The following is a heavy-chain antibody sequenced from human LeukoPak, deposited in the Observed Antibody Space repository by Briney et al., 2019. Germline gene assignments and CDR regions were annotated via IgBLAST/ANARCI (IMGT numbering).Heavy chain of an antibody. Sequence: SETLSLTCTVSGGSISSGSFYWSWIRQTAGKGLEWIGRIYPSGDSQYSPSFRSRATISLDTRNQFSLKLSSVTAADTAVYFYARGYDRNGYQSRGFDYWGQGALVNVSS. CDR3: ARGYDRNGYQSRGFDY. D-gene: IGHD3-22*01. CDR1: GGSISSGSFY. J-gene: IGHJ4*02. V-gene: IGHV4-61*02. CDR2: IYPSGDS.